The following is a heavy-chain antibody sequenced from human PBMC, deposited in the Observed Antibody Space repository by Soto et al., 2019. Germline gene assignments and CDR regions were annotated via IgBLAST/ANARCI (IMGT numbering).Heavy chain of an antibody. CDR1: GFMFSSFA. D-gene: IGHD2-2*01. Sequence: PGGSLRLSCACSGFMFSSFAMTWVRQAPGKGLEWVSTTRSNGEHTYYADSVKGRFTVSRDNSKNTLFLEMSSLRAEDSAIYYCAKDSKSVSVSAARVYGMDVWGQGTTVTVSS. J-gene: IGHJ6*02. V-gene: IGHV3-23*01. CDR2: TRSNGEHT. CDR3: AKDSKSVSVSAARVYGMDV.